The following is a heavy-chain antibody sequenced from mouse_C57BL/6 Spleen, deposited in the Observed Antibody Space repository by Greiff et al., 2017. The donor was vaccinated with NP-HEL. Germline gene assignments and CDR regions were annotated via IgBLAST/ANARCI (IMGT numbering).Heavy chain of an antibody. J-gene: IGHJ3*01. CDR1: GYAFSSYW. CDR2: IYPGDGDT. D-gene: IGHD1-1*01. V-gene: IGHV1-80*01. Sequence: VQLQQSGAELVKPGASVKISCKASGYAFSSYWMNRVKQRPGKGLEWIGQIYPGDGDTNYNGKFKGKATLTADKSSSTAYMQLSSLTSEDSAVYFCARLTRGSSYEGFAYWGQGTLGTVSA. CDR3: ARLTRGSSYEGFAY.